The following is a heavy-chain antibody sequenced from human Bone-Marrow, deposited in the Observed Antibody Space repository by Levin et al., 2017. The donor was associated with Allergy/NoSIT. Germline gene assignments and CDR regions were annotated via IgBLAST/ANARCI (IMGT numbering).Heavy chain of an antibody. D-gene: IGHD1-14*01. CDR2: VYYTGTI. V-gene: IGHV4-39*01. CDR3: VRPESISHYYGMDV. J-gene: IGHJ6*02. Sequence: MSSETLSLTCTVAGGSVTSSSYYWGWVRQPPGKGLEWIGSVYYTGTIYDNPSLKCRVTVTVDRSKNQFSLRLTSVTAADTAMYYCVRPESISHYYGMDVWGLGTTVTVSS. CDR1: GGSVTSSSYY.